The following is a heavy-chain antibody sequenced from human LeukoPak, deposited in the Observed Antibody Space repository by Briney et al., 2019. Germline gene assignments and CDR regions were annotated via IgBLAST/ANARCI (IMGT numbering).Heavy chain of an antibody. J-gene: IGHJ5*02. CDR2: IKQDGSKK. CDR1: GFPFSSYW. V-gene: IGHV3-7*01. D-gene: IGHD5-24*01. CDR3: ARGVEMATIPNWFDP. Sequence: GGSLRLSCVASGFPFSSYWMTWVRQAPGKGLEWVANIKQDGSKKSYVDSVKGRFTISRDNAKNSLYLQMNSLRAEDTAVYYCARGVEMATIPNWFDPWGQGTLVTVSS.